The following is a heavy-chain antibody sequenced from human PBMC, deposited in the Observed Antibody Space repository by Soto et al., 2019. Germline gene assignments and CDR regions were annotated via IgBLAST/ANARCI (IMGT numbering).Heavy chain of an antibody. CDR3: AKFNWNYGEVFDC. J-gene: IGHJ4*02. Sequence: GGSLRLSCAASGFIVSSNYMNWVRQAPGKGLEWVSAMYSSGSTSYADSVKGRFTISRDNSKNTLYLQMNSLRAEDTAVYYCAKFNWNYGEVFDCWGQGTLVTVSS. D-gene: IGHD1-7*01. CDR1: GFIVSSNY. V-gene: IGHV3-53*01. CDR2: MYSSGST.